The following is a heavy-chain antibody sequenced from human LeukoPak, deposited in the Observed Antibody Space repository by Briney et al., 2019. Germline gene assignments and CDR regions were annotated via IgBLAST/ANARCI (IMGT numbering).Heavy chain of an antibody. J-gene: IGHJ4*02. CDR1: GFTFSSYT. CDR2: ISSSSSYI. CDR3: AREGHDYGDYGDYAGDRSRDLGYFDY. V-gene: IGHV3-21*01. D-gene: IGHD4-17*01. Sequence: GGSLRLSCAASGFTFSSYTMNWVRQAPGKGLEWVSSISSSSSYIYYADSVKGRFTISRDNAKNSLYLQMNSLRAEDTAVYYCAREGHDYGDYGDYAGDRSRDLGYFDYWGQGTLVTVSS.